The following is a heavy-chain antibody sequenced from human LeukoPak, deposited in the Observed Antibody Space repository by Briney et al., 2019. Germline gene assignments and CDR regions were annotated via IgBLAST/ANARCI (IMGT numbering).Heavy chain of an antibody. V-gene: IGHV4-34*01. CDR1: GGSFSGYY. CDR2: INHSGST. Sequence: PSETLSLTCAAYGGSFSGYYWSWIRQPPGKGLEWIGEINHSGSTNYNPSLKSRVTISVDTSKNQFSLKLSSVTAADTAVYYWARGRPSDILTGYFTPFDYWGQGTLVTVSS. J-gene: IGHJ4*02. CDR3: ARGRPSDILTGYFTPFDY. D-gene: IGHD3-9*01.